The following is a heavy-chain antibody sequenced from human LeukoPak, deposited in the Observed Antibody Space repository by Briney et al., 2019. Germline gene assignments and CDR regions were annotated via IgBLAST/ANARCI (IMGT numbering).Heavy chain of an antibody. CDR3: AKDRGGYSYGAYFDY. V-gene: IGHV3-30*02. Sequence: GGSLRXSXXXSXXXXXSYGMHWVRQAPGKGLEWVAFIRYDGSNKYYAGSVKGRFTISRDNSKNTLYLQMNSLRAEDTAVYYCAKDRGGYSYGAYFDYWGQGTLVTVSS. CDR1: XXXXXSYG. CDR2: IRYDGSNK. D-gene: IGHD5-18*01. J-gene: IGHJ4*02.